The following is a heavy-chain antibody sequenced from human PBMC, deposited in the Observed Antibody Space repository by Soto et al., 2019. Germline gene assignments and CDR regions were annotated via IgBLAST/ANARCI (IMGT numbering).Heavy chain of an antibody. J-gene: IGHJ6*01. V-gene: IGHV4-38-2*01. D-gene: IGHD3-10*02. CDR3: ARGTRTYYVRSSAGMDV. CDR1: GYSISSGYY. CDR2: IHHSGST. Sequence: SETLSLTCAVSGYSISSGYYWGWIRQPPGKGLEWIGSIHHSGSTYYNPSLKSRVTISVDTSKNQFSLRLSSVTAADTAVYYCARGTRTYYVRSSAGMDVWGQGTTVTLSS.